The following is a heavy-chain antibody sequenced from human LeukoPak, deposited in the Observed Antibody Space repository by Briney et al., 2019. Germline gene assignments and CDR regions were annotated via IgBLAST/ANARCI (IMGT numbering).Heavy chain of an antibody. V-gene: IGHV4-59*01. CDR1: GGSISSYY. Sequence: SETLSLTCTVSGGSISSYYWSWIRQPPGKGLEWIGYIYYSGSTNYNPSLKSRVTISVDTSKNQFSLKLSSVTAADTAVYYCARDVPLWYMDVWGKGTTVTVSS. CDR3: ARDVPLWYMDV. CDR2: IYYSGST. J-gene: IGHJ6*03.